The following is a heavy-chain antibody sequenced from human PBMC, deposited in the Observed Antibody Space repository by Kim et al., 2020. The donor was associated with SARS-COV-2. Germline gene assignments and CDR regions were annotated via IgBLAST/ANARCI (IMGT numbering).Heavy chain of an antibody. D-gene: IGHD1-26*01. CDR3: ARAAPNSGSYIDY. V-gene: IGHV3-30*01. Sequence: YADSVKGRFTISRDNSKNTLYLQMNSLRAEDTAVYYCARAAPNSGSYIDYWGQGTLVTVSS. J-gene: IGHJ4*02.